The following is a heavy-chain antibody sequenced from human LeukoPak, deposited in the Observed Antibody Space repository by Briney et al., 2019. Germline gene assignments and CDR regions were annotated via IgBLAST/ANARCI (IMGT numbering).Heavy chain of an antibody. V-gene: IGHV3-30-3*01. CDR3: AKVVNSGDYYYFDY. CDR1: GFTFSSYS. J-gene: IGHJ4*02. CDR2: ISYDGTNK. D-gene: IGHD3-22*01. Sequence: PGGSLRLSCAASGFTFSSYSMHWVRQAPGKGLEWVTLISYDGTNKNYADSVKGRFTISRDNSKNTLYPQLNSLRAEDTAVYYCAKVVNSGDYYYFDYWGQGTLVTVSS.